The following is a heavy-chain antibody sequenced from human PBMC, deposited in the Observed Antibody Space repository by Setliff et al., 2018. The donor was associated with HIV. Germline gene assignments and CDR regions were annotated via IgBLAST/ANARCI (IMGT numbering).Heavy chain of an antibody. V-gene: IGHV4-38-2*02. CDR1: GGSISSYY. CDR3: VRGGSWGII. J-gene: IGHJ3*02. D-gene: IGHD3-16*01. CDR2: MHHSGGT. Sequence: SETLSLTCTVSGGSISSYYWGCIRQPPGKGLEWIGSMHHSGGTYYNPSLKTRVTISLDTSKNQFSLNLSSVTAADTAVYYCVRGGSWGIIWGQGTVVTVSS.